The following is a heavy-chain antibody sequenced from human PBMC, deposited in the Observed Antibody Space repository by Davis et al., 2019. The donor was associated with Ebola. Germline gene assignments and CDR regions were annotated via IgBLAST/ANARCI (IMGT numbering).Heavy chain of an antibody. CDR2: TYYSGST. CDR3: ARVMRGYYYYGMDV. V-gene: IGHV4-59*01. D-gene: IGHD3-16*01. CDR1: GGSISSYY. J-gene: IGHJ6*02. Sequence: SETLSLTCTVSGGSISSYYWSWIRQPPGKGLEWIGYTYYSGSTNYNPSLKSRVTISVDTSKNQFSLKLSSVTAADTAVYYCARVMRGYYYYGMDVWGQGTTVTVSS.